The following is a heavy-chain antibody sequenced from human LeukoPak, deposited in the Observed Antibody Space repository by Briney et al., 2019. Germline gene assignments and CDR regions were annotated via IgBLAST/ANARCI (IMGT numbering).Heavy chain of an antibody. Sequence: GGSLRLSCAASGFTFSSYDTHWVRQAIGKRLEWVSAIGIGADTYYPDSVKGRFTISRENAKNSLYLQMNGLRAGDTAVYYCVREAYYDILTGPNYYMDVWGKETTVTVSS. CDR1: GFTFSSYD. CDR3: VREAYYDILTGPNYYMDV. J-gene: IGHJ6*03. D-gene: IGHD3-9*01. V-gene: IGHV3-13*01. CDR2: IGIGADT.